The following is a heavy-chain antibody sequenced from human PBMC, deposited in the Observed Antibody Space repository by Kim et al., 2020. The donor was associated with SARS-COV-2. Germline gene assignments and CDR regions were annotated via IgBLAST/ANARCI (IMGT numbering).Heavy chain of an antibody. CDR3: AREYYDYVLGSYPGNYYYGMDV. V-gene: IGHV3-30*04. D-gene: IGHD3-16*02. J-gene: IGHJ6*02. Sequence: GRSLRLSCAASGFTFSSYAMHWVRQAPGKGLEWVAVISYDGSNKYYADSVKGRFTISRDNSKNTLYLQMNSLRAEDTAVYYCAREYYDYVLGSYPGNYYYGMDVWGQGTTVTVSS. CDR1: GFTFSSYA. CDR2: ISYDGSNK.